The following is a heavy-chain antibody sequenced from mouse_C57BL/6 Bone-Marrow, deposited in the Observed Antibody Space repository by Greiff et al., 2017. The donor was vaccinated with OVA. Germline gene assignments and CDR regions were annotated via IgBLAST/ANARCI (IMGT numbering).Heavy chain of an antibody. V-gene: IGHV5-6*01. D-gene: IGHD2-5*01. Sequence: EVQLVESGGDLVKPGGSLKLSCAASGFTFSSYGMSWVRQTPDKRLEWVATISSGGSYTYYPDSVKGRFTISRDNAKNTLYLQMSSLKSEDTAMYYCARRPFSCYSNPYYFDYWGQGTTLTVSS. CDR1: GFTFSSYG. CDR3: ARRPFSCYSNPYYFDY. CDR2: ISSGGSYT. J-gene: IGHJ2*01.